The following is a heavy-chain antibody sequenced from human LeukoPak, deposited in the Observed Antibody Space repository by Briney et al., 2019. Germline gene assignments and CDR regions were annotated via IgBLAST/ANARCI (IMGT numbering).Heavy chain of an antibody. CDR3: ARPIVVVPAATPYDAFDI. CDR1: GGSISSDSYY. J-gene: IGHJ3*02. CDR2: IYYSGST. D-gene: IGHD2-2*01. Sequence: SETLSLTCTVSGGSISSDSYYWGWIRQPPGKGLEWIESIYYSGSTYYNPSLKSRVTISVDTSKNQFSLKLSSVTAADTAVYYCARPIVVVPAATPYDAFDIWGQGTMVTVSS. V-gene: IGHV4-39*01.